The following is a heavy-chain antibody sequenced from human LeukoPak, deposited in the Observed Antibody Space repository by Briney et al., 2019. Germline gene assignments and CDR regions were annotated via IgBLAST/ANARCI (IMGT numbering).Heavy chain of an antibody. Sequence: GGSLRLSCAASGFSFSIHGISWVRQAPGKGLEWVSAIGAGSAYTEYADSVKGRFTISRDDSKNTLLLQMYSLRAEDTAVYYCVQDFWATTGYWGQGTLVTVSS. CDR2: IGAGSAYT. V-gene: IGHV3-23*01. CDR1: GFSFSIHG. D-gene: IGHD4-17*01. J-gene: IGHJ4*02. CDR3: VQDFWATTGY.